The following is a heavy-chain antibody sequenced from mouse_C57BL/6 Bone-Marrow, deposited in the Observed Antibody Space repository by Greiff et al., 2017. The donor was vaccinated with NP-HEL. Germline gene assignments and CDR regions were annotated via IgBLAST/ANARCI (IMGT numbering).Heavy chain of an antibody. Sequence: QVQLQQPGAELVKPGASVKLSCKASGYTFTSYWMHWVKQRPGQGLEWIGMIHPNSGSTNYNEKFKSKATLTVDKSSSTAYMQLSSLTSEDSAVYYCARPVVATRYFDVWGTGTTVTVPS. CDR2: IHPNSGST. D-gene: IGHD1-1*01. CDR3: ARPVVATRYFDV. J-gene: IGHJ1*03. V-gene: IGHV1-64*01. CDR1: GYTFTSYW.